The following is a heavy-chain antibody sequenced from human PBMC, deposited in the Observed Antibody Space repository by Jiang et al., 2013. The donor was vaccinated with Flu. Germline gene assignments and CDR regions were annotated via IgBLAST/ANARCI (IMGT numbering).Heavy chain of an antibody. J-gene: IGHJ4*02. V-gene: IGHV1-24*01. CDR2: FDPEDGET. Sequence: SVKVSCKVSGYTLTELSMHWVRQAPGKGLEWMGGFDPEDGETVYAQKFQGRVTMTEDTSTDTAYMELSSLRSEDTAVYYCATLSFYDSSAYEVYWGQGTLVTVSS. D-gene: IGHD3-22*01. CDR3: ATLSFYDSSAYEVY. CDR1: GYTLTELS.